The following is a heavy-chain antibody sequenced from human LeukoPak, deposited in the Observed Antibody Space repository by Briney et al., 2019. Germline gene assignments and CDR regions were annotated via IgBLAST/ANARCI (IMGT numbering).Heavy chain of an antibody. D-gene: IGHD4-4*01. Sequence: GGSLRLSCAASGFIFSSYAMSWVRQAPGKGLEWVSAISGSGGSTYYADSVKGRFTISRDNSKNTLYLQMNSLRAEDTAAYYCAKESSSNYYFDYWGQGTLVTVSS. V-gene: IGHV3-23*01. CDR2: ISGSGGST. CDR3: AKESSSNYYFDY. J-gene: IGHJ4*02. CDR1: GFIFSSYA.